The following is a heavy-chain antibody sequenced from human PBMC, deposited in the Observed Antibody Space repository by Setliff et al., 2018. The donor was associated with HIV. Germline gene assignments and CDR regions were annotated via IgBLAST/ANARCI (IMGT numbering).Heavy chain of an antibody. CDR2: FYYSGTT. CDR3: ARGVVDYDFWSGSGDYYYMDV. D-gene: IGHD3-3*01. Sequence: SETLSLTCTVSGGSISSHYWSWIRQSPGKGLEWIGYFYYSGTTNYNPSLKSRVTISADTSKNQISLKVKSVTAADTAVYYYARGVVDYDFWSGSGDYYYMDVWGKGTTVTVSS. V-gene: IGHV4-59*11. J-gene: IGHJ6*03. CDR1: GGSISSHY.